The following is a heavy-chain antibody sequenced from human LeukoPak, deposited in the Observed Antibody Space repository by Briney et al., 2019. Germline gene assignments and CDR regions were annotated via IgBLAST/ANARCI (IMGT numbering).Heavy chain of an antibody. CDR1: GYTFTSYY. J-gene: IGHJ4*02. CDR3: ARDQKYYDSSGYHRYFDY. CDR2: INPSGGTT. D-gene: IGHD3-22*01. Sequence: GASVKVSCKASGYTFTSYYMHWVRQAPGQGLEWTGIINPSGGTTSYAQKFQGRVSMTRDTSTSTVYMELSSLRSEDTAVYYCARDQKYYDSSGYHRYFDYWGQGTLVTVSS. V-gene: IGHV1-46*01.